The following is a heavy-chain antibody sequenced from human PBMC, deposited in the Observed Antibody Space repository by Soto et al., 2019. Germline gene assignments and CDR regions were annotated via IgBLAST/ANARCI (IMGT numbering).Heavy chain of an antibody. CDR3: TKDNGFYDSGGYFDY. V-gene: IGHV3-43*01. CDR1: GFTFDDYT. D-gene: IGHD3-22*01. CDR2: ISWDGGST. J-gene: IGHJ4*02. Sequence: ESGGVVVQPGGSLRLSCAASGFTFDDYTMYWVRQAPGKGLEWVSVISWDGGSTYYADSVKGRFTISRDNSKNSLSLQMNSLRTEDTALYYCTKDNGFYDSGGYFDYWGQGTLVTVSS.